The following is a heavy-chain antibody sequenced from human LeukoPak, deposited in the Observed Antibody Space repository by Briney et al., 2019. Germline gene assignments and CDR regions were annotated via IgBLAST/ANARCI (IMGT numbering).Heavy chain of an antibody. J-gene: IGHJ6*03. V-gene: IGHV3-48*03. CDR1: GFSFTGYE. CDR3: ARGPGHGDHNYYYYMDV. Sequence: GGSLRLSCAASGFSFTGYEMIWVRQAPGKGLEWVSYISRSGSTIYYADSVKGRLTIFRDNAKSSLYLQMNSLRAEDTAVYYCARGPGHGDHNYYYYMDVWGKGTTVTISS. CDR2: ISRSGSTI. D-gene: IGHD4-17*01.